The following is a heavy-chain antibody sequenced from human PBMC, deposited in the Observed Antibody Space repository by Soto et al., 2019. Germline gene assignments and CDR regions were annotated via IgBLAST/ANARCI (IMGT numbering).Heavy chain of an antibody. CDR3: ATWLERRDSDY. CDR2: INPKSGGI. CDR1: GCTFTDYY. D-gene: IGHD1-1*01. Sequence: QVQLVQSGAEVEKPGASVKVSCKASGCTFTDYYIHWVRQAPGQGLEWMGWINPKSGGINYAQKFQGRVTMTRDTSITTAYMDLSSLRSDDTAVYYCATWLERRDSDYWGQGTLVTVSS. V-gene: IGHV1-2*02. J-gene: IGHJ4*02.